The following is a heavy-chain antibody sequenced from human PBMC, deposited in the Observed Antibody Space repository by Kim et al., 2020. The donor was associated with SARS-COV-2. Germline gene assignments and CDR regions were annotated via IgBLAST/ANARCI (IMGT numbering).Heavy chain of an antibody. V-gene: IGHV3-9*01. D-gene: IGHD6-19*01. CDR1: GFTFDDYA. Sequence: GGSLRLSCAASGFTFDDYAMHWVRQAPGKGLEWVSGISWNSGSIGYADSVKGRFTISRDNAKNSLYLQMNSLRAEDTALYYCANGRAVTDAFDIWGQGTMVTVSS. J-gene: IGHJ3*02. CDR3: ANGRAVTDAFDI. CDR2: ISWNSGSI.